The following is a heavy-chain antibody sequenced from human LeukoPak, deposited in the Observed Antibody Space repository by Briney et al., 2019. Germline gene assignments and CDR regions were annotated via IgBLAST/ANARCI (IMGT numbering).Heavy chain of an antibody. CDR2: ISSSSSFI. V-gene: IGHV3-21*01. Sequence: PGGSLRLSCAASGFTFSNYRMNWVSQAPGGGLEWVSSISSSSSFIYYGDSVKGRFTISRDNATNSLYLQMDSLTAEHPSVSHCARDANKPPGGSSPGYWGQGTLLTLSS. D-gene: IGHD2-15*01. CDR3: ARDANKPPGGSSPGY. CDR1: GFTFSNYR. J-gene: IGHJ4*02.